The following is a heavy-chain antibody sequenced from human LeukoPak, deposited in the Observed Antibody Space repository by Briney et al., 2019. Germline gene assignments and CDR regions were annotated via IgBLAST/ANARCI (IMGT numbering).Heavy chain of an antibody. V-gene: IGHV4-38-2*01. CDR2: NSRSGST. CDR1: GYPIFSGYY. Sequence: SETLTLTCAASGYPIFSGYYWGWLRQPPGKVQELIGVNSRSGSTHYTPSLKGRVTISVDTSKNHVYLKLTSVTAADTAFYYCECVSGDYDILTGYGAGSFDIWGQGTMVTVSS. D-gene: IGHD3-9*01. J-gene: IGHJ3*02. CDR3: ECVSGDYDILTGYGAGSFDI.